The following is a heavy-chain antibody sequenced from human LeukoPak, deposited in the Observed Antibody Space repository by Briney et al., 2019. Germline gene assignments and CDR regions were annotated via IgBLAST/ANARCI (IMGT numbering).Heavy chain of an antibody. CDR1: GGSISSHY. Sequence: SETLSLTCTVSGGSISSHYWSWIRQPPGKGLEWIGYIYYSGSTNYNPSLKSRVTISVDTSKNQFSLKLSSVTAAATAVYYCARQGDYYYYYMHVWGKGTTVTVSS. J-gene: IGHJ6*03. CDR2: IYYSGST. V-gene: IGHV4-59*11. CDR3: ARQGDYYYYYMHV.